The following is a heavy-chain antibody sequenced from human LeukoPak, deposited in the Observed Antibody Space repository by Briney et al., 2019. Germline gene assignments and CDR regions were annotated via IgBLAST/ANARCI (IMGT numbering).Heavy chain of an antibody. CDR3: AKLGVVGASFDY. Sequence: GRSLRLSCAASGFTFSSYAMHWVRQAPGKGLEWVAVISYDGSNKYYADSVRGRFTISRDNSKNTLYLQMNSLRAEDTAVYYCAKLGVVGASFDYWGQGTLVTVSS. J-gene: IGHJ4*02. CDR2: ISYDGSNK. D-gene: IGHD1-26*01. V-gene: IGHV3-30-3*01. CDR1: GFTFSSYA.